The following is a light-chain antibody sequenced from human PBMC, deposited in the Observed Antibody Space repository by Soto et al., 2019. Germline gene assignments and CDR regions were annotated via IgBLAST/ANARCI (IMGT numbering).Light chain of an antibody. CDR2: KVS. V-gene: IGKV2-30*01. CDR1: QSLAYSDGNTY. J-gene: IGKJ2*01. CDR3: MLGTHWPPYP. Sequence: DVVMTQSPLSLPVTLGQPASISCRSSQSLAYSDGNTYLNWFQQRPGQSPRRLIYKVSNRDSGVPARFSGGGSGPDFTLKISRVEAEDVGVYYCMLGTHWPPYPFGQGTKLEIK.